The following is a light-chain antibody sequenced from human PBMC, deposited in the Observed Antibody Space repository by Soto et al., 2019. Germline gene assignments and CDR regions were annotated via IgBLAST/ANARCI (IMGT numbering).Light chain of an antibody. CDR3: QSYETSLRAYV. Sequence: QSVLTRPASVSGAPRQRVTIFCTVISANIGADYHVHWYHQLPGTAPRLLIYGNTNRPSGVPGRFSGSKSDTSASLAITGLQAEDEGDYYCQSYETSLRAYVFGTGTKVTV. V-gene: IGLV1-40*01. CDR2: GNT. CDR1: SANIGADYH. J-gene: IGLJ1*01.